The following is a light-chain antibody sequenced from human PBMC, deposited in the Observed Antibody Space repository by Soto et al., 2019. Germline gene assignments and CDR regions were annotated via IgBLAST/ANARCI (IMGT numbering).Light chain of an antibody. CDR3: QLYNSSPWT. CDR2: QAS. V-gene: IGKV1-5*03. Sequence: DIQMTQSHSILSASVGAIVAITCRASKSISAWVAWYQQKAGKAPKLLIYQASLLESGVPSRFSGSGSGTEFTLTISSLQPDDLATYYCQLYNSSPWTFGQGTNGEIK. J-gene: IGKJ1*01. CDR1: KSISAW.